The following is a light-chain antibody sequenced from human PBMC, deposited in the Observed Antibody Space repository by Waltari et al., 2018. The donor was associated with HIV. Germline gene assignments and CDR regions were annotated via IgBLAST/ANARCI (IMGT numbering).Light chain of an antibody. CDR1: SSNIGARYV. Sequence: QSVLTQPPSVSGAPGLRVTISCTGSSSNIGARYVVPWYQHLPGTAPKLLIYRNNTRPSGVPDRFSGSRSGTSASLAITGLQAEDEADYYCQSYDSSLSGYVVFGGGTKLTVL. CDR3: QSYDSSLSGYVV. CDR2: RNN. V-gene: IGLV1-40*01. J-gene: IGLJ2*01.